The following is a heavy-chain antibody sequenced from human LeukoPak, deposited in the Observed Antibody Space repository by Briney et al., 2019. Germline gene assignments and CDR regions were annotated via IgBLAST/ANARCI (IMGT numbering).Heavy chain of an antibody. D-gene: IGHD1-26*01. V-gene: IGHV4-39*01. CDR3: ARQGAVGATGFDF. CDR2: IYYSGSS. J-gene: IGHJ4*02. Sequence: PSETLSLTCSVSGGSISGISYYWGWIRQPPGKGLEWIGKIYYSGSSYNNPSLESRVVISLDTSRNQFSLKLTSVTATDTAVYYCARQGAVGATGFDFWGQGILVTVSS. CDR1: GGSISGISYY.